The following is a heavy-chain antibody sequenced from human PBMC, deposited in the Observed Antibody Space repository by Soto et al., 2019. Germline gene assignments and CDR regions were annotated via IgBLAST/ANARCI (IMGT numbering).Heavy chain of an antibody. CDR3: ARFQYSVSHYRDF. D-gene: IGHD5-18*01. V-gene: IGHV5-51*01. J-gene: IGHJ4*02. CDR1: GYRFSTYW. Sequence: GESLKISCKGIGYRFSTYWIAWVRQMPGKGLEWMGTIFPDDSETRYSPTFQGQVTISVDKSISTAYLQWRSLEASDSAIYYCARFQYSVSHYRDFWGQGTRVTGS. CDR2: IFPDDSET.